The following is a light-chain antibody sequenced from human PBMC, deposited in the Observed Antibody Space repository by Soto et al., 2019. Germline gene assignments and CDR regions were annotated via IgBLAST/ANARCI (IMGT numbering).Light chain of an antibody. J-gene: IGKJ1*01. CDR1: QSVSSSY. CDR2: DVS. Sequence: EMVLTQLPGTLSLSPGERATLSCRSSQSVSSSYLAWYQHKPGQAPRLLIYDVSIRATGINDKLSGSGSGTGFTLTIRRLEPEDLAVYYCQQYGSSQTFGQETKVEIK. V-gene: IGKV3-20*01. CDR3: QQYGSSQT.